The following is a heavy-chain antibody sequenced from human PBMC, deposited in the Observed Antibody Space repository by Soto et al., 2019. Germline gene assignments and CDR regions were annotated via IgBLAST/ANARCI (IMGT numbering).Heavy chain of an antibody. CDR2: IYYSGST. CDR3: ARGGQHLFDY. Sequence: PSETLSLTCTVSGGSISSYYWSWIRQPPGKGLEWIGYIYYSGSTNYNPSLKSRVTISVDTSKNQFSLKLSSVTAADTAVYYCARGGQHLFDYWGQGTLVTVSS. V-gene: IGHV4-59*08. CDR1: GGSISSYY. D-gene: IGHD6-13*01. J-gene: IGHJ4*02.